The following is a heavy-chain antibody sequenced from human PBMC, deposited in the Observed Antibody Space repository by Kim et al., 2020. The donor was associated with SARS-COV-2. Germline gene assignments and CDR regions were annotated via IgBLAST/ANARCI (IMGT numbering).Heavy chain of an antibody. Sequence: GGSLRLSCAASGFTFSSYAMHWVRQAPGKGLEWVAVISYDGSNKYYADSVKGRFTISRDNSKNTLYLQMNSLRAEDTAVYYCARGSSGFGYWGQGTLVTVSS. D-gene: IGHD3-10*01. J-gene: IGHJ4*02. CDR3: ARGSSGFGY. CDR2: ISYDGSNK. V-gene: IGHV3-30-3*01. CDR1: GFTFSSYA.